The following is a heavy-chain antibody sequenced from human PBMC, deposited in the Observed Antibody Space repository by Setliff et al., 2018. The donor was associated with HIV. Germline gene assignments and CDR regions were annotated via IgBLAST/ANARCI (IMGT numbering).Heavy chain of an antibody. J-gene: IGHJ4*02. CDR3: ARHVLVTRDVRYFDY. CDR2: IYPGDPDT. CDR1: GYSFTSYW. Sequence: GESLKISCKGSGYSFTSYWIGWVRQMPGKGLEWMGIIYPGDPDTRISPSFQGQVTISADKSINTAYLQWSSLKASDTAMYYCARHVLVTRDVRYFDYWGQGTLVTVSS. D-gene: IGHD2-21*02. V-gene: IGHV5-51*01.